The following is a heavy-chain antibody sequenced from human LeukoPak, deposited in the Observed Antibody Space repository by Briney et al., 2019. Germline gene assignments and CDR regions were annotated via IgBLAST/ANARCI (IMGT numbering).Heavy chain of an antibody. CDR2: IRYDGSNK. D-gene: IGHD3-16*02. CDR1: GFTFSSYG. Sequence: PGGSLRLSCAASGFTFSSYGMHWVRQAPGKGLEWVAFIRYDGSNKYYADSVKGRFTISRDNSKNTPYLQMNSLRAEDTAVYYCAKADYDYVWGSYRNQWYFDYWGQGTLVTVSS. CDR3: AKADYDYVWGSYRNQWYFDY. V-gene: IGHV3-30*02. J-gene: IGHJ4*02.